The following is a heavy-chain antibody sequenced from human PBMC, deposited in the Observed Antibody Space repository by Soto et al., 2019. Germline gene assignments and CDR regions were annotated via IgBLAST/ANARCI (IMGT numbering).Heavy chain of an antibody. CDR3: ARDRAAYYYGSGNFNSDS. CDR2: VSGDGRTI. V-gene: IGHV3-11*01. Sequence: QVQLVESGGGLVKPGGSLRLSGAASGFTFSDYYMTWIRQAPGKGLEWVSHVSGDGRTINYADSVKGRFTISRDTAKNSLFLHLNSLGAEDTAVYYCARDRAAYYYGSGNFNSDSWGQGTLGTVSS. J-gene: IGHJ4*02. D-gene: IGHD3-10*01. CDR1: GFTFSDYY.